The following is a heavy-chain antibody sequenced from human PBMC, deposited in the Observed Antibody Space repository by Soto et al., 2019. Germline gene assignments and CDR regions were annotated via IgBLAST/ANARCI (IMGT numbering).Heavy chain of an antibody. V-gene: IGHV1-8*01. J-gene: IGHJ5*01. CDR3: TRACGAETFDF. CDR2: MNPRSGNT. D-gene: IGHD2-21*01. CDR1: GDTFSKYD. Sequence: QVMLVQSGAEVKKPGASVKVSCQASGDTFSKYDIHWVRLATGHGLEWMGGMNPRSGNTGYAQKFRGRVIMTRNTAITTAYMELSSLKYEDSAIYYCTRACGAETFDFWGQGSRVTVSS.